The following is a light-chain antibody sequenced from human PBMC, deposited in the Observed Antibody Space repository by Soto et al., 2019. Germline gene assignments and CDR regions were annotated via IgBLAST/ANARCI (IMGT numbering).Light chain of an antibody. V-gene: IGLV2-8*01. Sequence: QSALTQPASVSGSPGQSITISCTGTSSDVGGYDFVSWYQHHPGKAPRLMIYEVNKRPSGVPDRFSGSKSGNTASLTVSGLQAEDEADYYCSSYAGSNTVVFGGGTQLTVL. CDR1: SSDVGGYDF. CDR3: SSYAGSNTVV. J-gene: IGLJ2*01. CDR2: EVN.